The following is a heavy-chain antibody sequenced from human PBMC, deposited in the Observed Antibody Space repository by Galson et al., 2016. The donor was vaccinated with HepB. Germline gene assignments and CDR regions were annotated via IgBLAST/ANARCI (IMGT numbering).Heavy chain of an antibody. CDR2: IWYDGNNR. CDR3: ARGGYINMLRGVIPEPFDY. CDR1: GFSFRNYG. V-gene: IGHV3-33*01. D-gene: IGHD3-10*01. Sequence: SLRLSCAASGFSFRNYGMHWVRQAPGKGLEWVAVIWYDGNNRYYADSVKGRFTISSDTSKNTLYLQMNSLRAEDTAVYYCARGGYINMLRGVIPEPFDYWGQGTLVTVSS. J-gene: IGHJ4*02.